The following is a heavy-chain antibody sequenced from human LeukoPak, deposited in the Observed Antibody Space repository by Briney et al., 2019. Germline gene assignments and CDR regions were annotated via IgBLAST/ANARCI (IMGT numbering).Heavy chain of an antibody. CDR1: GFTFTKNW. J-gene: IGHJ5*01. D-gene: IGHD3-16*01. CDR3: ARDRFHAVES. Sequence: GGSLRLSCAASGFTFTKNWMHWVRQAPGKGLVWVSLIKDDGTTTAYADSVKGRSTISRDNAKNTVYLQMNSLRAEDTAIYYCARDRFHAVESWGQGTLVTVSS. V-gene: IGHV3-74*01. CDR2: IKDDGTTT.